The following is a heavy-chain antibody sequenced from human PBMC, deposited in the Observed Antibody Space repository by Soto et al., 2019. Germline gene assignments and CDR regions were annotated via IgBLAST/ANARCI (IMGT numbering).Heavy chain of an antibody. CDR2: ISYSGNT. J-gene: IGHJ4*02. V-gene: IGHV4-59*01. CDR3: ARAPMVLSRYYFDS. D-gene: IGHD2-8*01. CDR1: GGSISNFY. Sequence: SETLSLTCTVSGGSISNFYWSWIRQPPGKGLEWIGYISYSGNTNYNPSLKSRGSISVDTSKNQLSLNLTSVTAADTAVYYCARAPMVLSRYYFDSWGQGTPVTVSS.